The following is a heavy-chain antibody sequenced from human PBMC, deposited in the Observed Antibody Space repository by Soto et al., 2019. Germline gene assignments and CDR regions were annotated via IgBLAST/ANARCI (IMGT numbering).Heavy chain of an antibody. J-gene: IGHJ6*02. V-gene: IGHV3-33*01. CDR1: GFTFSSYG. D-gene: IGHD5-18*01. CDR2: IWYDGSNK. Sequence: QVQLVESGGGVVQPGRSLRLSCAASGFTFSSYGVHWVRQAPGKGLEWVAVIWYDGSNKYYADSVKGRFTISRDNSKNTLYLQMNSLRAEDTAVYYCASGGYSYGTSGMDVWGQGTTVTVSS. CDR3: ASGGYSYGTSGMDV.